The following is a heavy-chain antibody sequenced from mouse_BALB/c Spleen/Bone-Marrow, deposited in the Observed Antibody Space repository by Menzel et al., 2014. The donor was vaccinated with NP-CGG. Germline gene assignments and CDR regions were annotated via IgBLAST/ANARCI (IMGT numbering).Heavy chain of an antibody. V-gene: IGHV1S53*02. CDR2: ISPGNGDI. Sequence: QVQLQQPDAELVKPGASVKISCKASGYTFTDHAIHWVKQKPEQGLEWIGYISPGNGDIKYNEKFKGKATLTADKSSSTACMQLSDLTSEDSAVYICRKSVGNPFDHWGQGTTLTVSS. CDR3: RKSVGNPFDH. J-gene: IGHJ2*01. CDR1: GYTFTDHA. D-gene: IGHD2-1*01.